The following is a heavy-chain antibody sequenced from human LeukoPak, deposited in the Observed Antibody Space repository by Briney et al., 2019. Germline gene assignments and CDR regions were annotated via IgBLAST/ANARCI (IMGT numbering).Heavy chain of an antibody. V-gene: IGHV3-64*01. CDR2: ISSNGGST. J-gene: IGHJ4*02. CDR1: GLTFSTSA. Sequence: PGGSVRLSCAASGLTFSTSAMHWVRQAPGKGLEYVSGISSNGGSTYYANSVKDRFTISRDNSKNTLFLQMGSLRAEDMAVYYCARGAHYYYDRSGYYYFYYWGQGTLVTVSS. D-gene: IGHD3-22*01. CDR3: ARGAHYYYDRSGYYYFYY.